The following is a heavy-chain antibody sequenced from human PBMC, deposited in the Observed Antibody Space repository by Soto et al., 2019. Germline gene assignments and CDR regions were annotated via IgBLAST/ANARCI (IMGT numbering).Heavy chain of an antibody. CDR2: INHSGST. CDR3: ALVGMTLFYIGVVDAARFDF. CDR1: GGSFSGCY. V-gene: IGHV4-34*01. J-gene: IGHJ4*02. Sequence: SETLSLTCAVYGGSFSGCYWSWIRQPPGKGQEWIGEINHSGSTNYNPSLKSRVTISVDTSKNQFSLKLSSVTAADTAVYYCALVGMTLFYIGVVDAARFDFWGQGTLVTVSA. D-gene: IGHD2-15*01.